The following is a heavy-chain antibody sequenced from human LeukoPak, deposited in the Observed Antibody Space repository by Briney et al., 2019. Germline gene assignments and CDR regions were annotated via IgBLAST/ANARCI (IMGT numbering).Heavy chain of an antibody. V-gene: IGHV3-7*01. CDR2: IKQDGSEK. J-gene: IGHJ5*02. CDR1: GFTFSSYW. CDR3: ARVADQLLHIGAWWFDP. D-gene: IGHD2-2*01. Sequence: GGSLRLSCAASGFTFSSYWMSWVRQAPGKGLEWVANIKQDGSEKYYVDSVKGRFTISRDNAKNSLYLQMNSLRAEDTAVYYCARVADQLLHIGAWWFDPWGQGTLVTVSS.